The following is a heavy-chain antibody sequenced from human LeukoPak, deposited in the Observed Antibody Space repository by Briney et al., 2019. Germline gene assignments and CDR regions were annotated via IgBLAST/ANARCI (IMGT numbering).Heavy chain of an antibody. D-gene: IGHD3-9*01. Sequence: PGGSLRLSCAASGFTFIYYAMHWVRQAPGKGLEWVAVISYDGSNKYYADSVKGRFTISRDNSKNTLYLQMNSLRAEDTAVYYCARTYYDISTGPTQTARLCGMDVWGQGTTVTVSS. CDR3: ARTYYDISTGPTQTARLCGMDV. CDR1: GFTFIYYA. V-gene: IGHV3-30-3*01. CDR2: ISYDGSNK. J-gene: IGHJ6*02.